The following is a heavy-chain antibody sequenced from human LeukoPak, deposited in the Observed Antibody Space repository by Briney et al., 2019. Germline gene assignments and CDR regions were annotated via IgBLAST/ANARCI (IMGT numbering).Heavy chain of an antibody. V-gene: IGHV1-18*01. CDR2: ISAYNGNT. CDR1: GYTFTSYG. CDR3: ASERVYDSSGYYYFDY. D-gene: IGHD3-22*01. J-gene: IGHJ4*02. Sequence: ASVTVSCKASGYTFTSYGISWVRQAPGQGLEWMGWISAYNGNTNYAQKLQGRVTMTTDTTTSTAYMEMRSLRSDDTAVYYCASERVYDSSGYYYFDYWGQGTLVTVTS.